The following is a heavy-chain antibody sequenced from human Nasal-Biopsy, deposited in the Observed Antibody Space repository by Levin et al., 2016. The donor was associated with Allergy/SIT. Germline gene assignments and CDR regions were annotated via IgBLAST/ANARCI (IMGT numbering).Heavy chain of an antibody. V-gene: IGHV5-10-1*01. D-gene: IGHD2-8*01. Sequence: KVSCKGSGYSFTNYWISWVRQMPGKGLEWVGRIDPSDSSVNYNPSFQGHVTISADKSINTVYLQWSGLKASDTATYYCARAYCTSVSCRVFHDYGMDVWGHGTTVTVSS. CDR2: IDPSDSSV. CDR1: GYSFTNYW. CDR3: ARAYCTSVSCRVFHDYGMDV. J-gene: IGHJ6*02.